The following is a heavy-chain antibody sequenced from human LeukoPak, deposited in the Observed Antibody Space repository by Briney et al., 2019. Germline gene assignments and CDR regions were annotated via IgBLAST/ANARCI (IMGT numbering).Heavy chain of an antibody. Sequence: GGSLRLSCAASGFTFSDYYMSWIRQAPGKGLEWVSYISSSGSTIYYADSVKGRFTISRDNAKNSLYLQMNSLRAEDTAVYYCARDLWGYCSSTSCQNGYYFDYWGQGTLVTVSS. J-gene: IGHJ4*02. CDR3: ARDLWGYCSSTSCQNGYYFDY. CDR1: GFTFSDYY. V-gene: IGHV3-11*01. CDR2: ISSSGSTI. D-gene: IGHD2-2*01.